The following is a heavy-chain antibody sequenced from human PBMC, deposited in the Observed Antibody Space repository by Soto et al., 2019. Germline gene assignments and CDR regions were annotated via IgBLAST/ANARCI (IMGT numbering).Heavy chain of an antibody. D-gene: IGHD3-22*01. CDR1: GFTFSTYS. Sequence: GSLRLSCAASGFTFSTYSMNWVRQAPGKGLEWVSSISSSSSYIYYADSVKGRFTISRDNAKNSLYLQMNSLRAEDTAVYYCARDYYDSSGYYPRFDYWGQGTLVTVSS. V-gene: IGHV3-21*01. CDR2: ISSSSSYI. J-gene: IGHJ4*02. CDR3: ARDYYDSSGYYPRFDY.